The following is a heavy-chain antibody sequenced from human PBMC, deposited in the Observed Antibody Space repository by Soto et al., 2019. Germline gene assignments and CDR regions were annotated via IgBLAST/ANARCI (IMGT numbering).Heavy chain of an antibody. D-gene: IGHD2-2*03. CDR2: ISRSSSTI. CDR3: ARDGYCVSTTCYFLPDV. Sequence: EVQVVESGGGLVQPGGSLRLSCAASGFTFSRYGMNWVRQAPGKGLEWVAYISRSSSTIYYADSVKGRFTISRDNAKNSLYLQMNSLRDEDTAVYYCARDGYCVSTTCYFLPDVWGPGTTVTVSS. J-gene: IGHJ6*02. V-gene: IGHV3-48*02. CDR1: GFTFSRYG.